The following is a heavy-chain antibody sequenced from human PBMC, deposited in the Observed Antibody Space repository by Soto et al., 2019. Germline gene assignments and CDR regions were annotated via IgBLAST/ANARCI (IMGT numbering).Heavy chain of an antibody. Sequence: GGSLRLSCAASEFTFSDYYMSWIRQAPGKGLEWVSYISSSGSTIYYADSVQGRFTISRDNAKNSLYLQMNSLRSEDTAVYYCARNRGRGYGMDVWGQGTTVTVSS. CDR3: ARNRGRGYGMDV. D-gene: IGHD3-10*01. CDR1: EFTFSDYY. J-gene: IGHJ6*02. CDR2: ISSSGSTI. V-gene: IGHV3-11*01.